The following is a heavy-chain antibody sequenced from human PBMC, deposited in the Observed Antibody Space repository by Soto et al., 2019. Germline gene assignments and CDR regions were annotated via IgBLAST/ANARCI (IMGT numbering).Heavy chain of an antibody. Sequence: PVKVSCKASVSTFSSYAINWVRQASGQGLEWMGGIIPIFGTANYAQKFQGRVTITADESTSTAYMELSSLRSEDTAVYYCARGCSGGSCYGTYSYYGMDLCVQGTTLIVA. V-gene: IGHV1-69*13. CDR1: VSTFSSYA. CDR3: ARGCSGGSCYGTYSYYGMDL. CDR2: IIPIFGTA. J-gene: IGHJ6*01. D-gene: IGHD2-15*01.